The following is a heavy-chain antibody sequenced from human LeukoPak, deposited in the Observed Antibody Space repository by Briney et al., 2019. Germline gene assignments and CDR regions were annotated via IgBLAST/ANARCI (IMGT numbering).Heavy chain of an antibody. CDR1: GFTFSSYA. V-gene: IGHV3-64*01. J-gene: IGHJ4*02. D-gene: IGHD6-19*01. Sequence: GGSLRLSCAASGFTFSSYAMHWVRQAPGKGLEYVSAISSNGGSTYYANSVKGRFTISGDNSKNTLYLQMGSLRAEDMAVYYCARDPGIAVAAYFFDYWGQGTLVTVSS. CDR2: ISSNGGST. CDR3: ARDPGIAVAAYFFDY.